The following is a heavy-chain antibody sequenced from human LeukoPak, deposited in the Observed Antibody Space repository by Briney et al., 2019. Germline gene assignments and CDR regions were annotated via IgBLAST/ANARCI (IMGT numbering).Heavy chain of an antibody. V-gene: IGHV3-23*01. CDR1: GFTFSSYG. CDR3: AKDSGASKAFFDY. CDR2: ISGSGGST. D-gene: IGHD3-10*01. J-gene: IGHJ4*02. Sequence: GGTLRLSCAASGFTFSSYGMSWVRQAPGKGLEWVSAISGSGGSTYYADSVKGRFTISRDNSKSTLFLQMNSLRIEDTALYYCAKDSGASKAFFDYFGQGTLVTVPS.